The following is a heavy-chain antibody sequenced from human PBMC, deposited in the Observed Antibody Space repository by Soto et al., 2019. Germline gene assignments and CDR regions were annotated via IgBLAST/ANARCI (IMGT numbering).Heavy chain of an antibody. CDR1: GFTFSSYY. J-gene: IGHJ4*02. CDR2: IGTAGDT. Sequence: GGSLRLSCAASGFTFSSYYMHWVRQATGKGLEWVSAIGTAGDTYYPGSVKGRFTISRENAKNSLYLQMNSLKAGDTAVFYCARGPQNLDYGDHNYYFDYWGQGTLVTVSS. D-gene: IGHD4-17*01. V-gene: IGHV3-13*04. CDR3: ARGPQNLDYGDHNYYFDY.